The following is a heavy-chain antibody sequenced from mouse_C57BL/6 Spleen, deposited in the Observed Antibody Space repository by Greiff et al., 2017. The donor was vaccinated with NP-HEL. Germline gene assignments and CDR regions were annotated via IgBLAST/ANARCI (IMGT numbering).Heavy chain of an antibody. CDR1: GYAFSSSW. Sequence: QVQLQQSGPELVKPGASVKISCKASGYAFSSSWMNWVKQRPGKGLEWIGRIYPGDGDTNYNGKFKGKATLTADKSSSTAYMQLSSLTSEDSSVYFCANLYYGSTYFDSWGQGTTLTVSS. CDR2: IYPGDGDT. CDR3: ANLYYGSTYFDS. V-gene: IGHV1-82*01. D-gene: IGHD1-1*01. J-gene: IGHJ2*01.